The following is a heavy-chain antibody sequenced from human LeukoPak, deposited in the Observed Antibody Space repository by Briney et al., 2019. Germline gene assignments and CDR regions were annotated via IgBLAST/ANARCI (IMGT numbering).Heavy chain of an antibody. CDR3: ARVPTVTFFDP. J-gene: IGHJ5*02. Sequence: ASVKVSCKASGYTFTSYYMHWVRQAPGQGLEWMGIINPSGGSTSYAQKFQGRVTMTRDMSTSTVYMELSSLRSEDTAVYYCARVPTVTFFDPWGQGTLVTVSS. V-gene: IGHV1-46*01. CDR2: INPSGGST. CDR1: GYTFTSYY. D-gene: IGHD4-17*01.